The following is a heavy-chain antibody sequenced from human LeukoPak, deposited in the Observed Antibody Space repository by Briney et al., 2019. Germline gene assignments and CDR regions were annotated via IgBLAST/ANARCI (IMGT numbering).Heavy chain of an antibody. CDR1: GFTFSSYW. V-gene: IGHV3-74*01. J-gene: IGHJ4*02. CDR3: ARGGVHHGFDY. Sequence: PGGSLRLSCAASGFTFSSYWIHWVRQAPGKGLVWVSRINSDGSETIYADSVKGRFTISRDNAKNTLYLQMNSQGVEDTAVYYCARGGVHHGFDYWGQGTLVTVSS. CDR2: INSDGSET. D-gene: IGHD1-14*01.